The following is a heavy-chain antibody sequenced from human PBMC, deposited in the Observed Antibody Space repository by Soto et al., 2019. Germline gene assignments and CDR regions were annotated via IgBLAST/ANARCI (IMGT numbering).Heavy chain of an antibody. D-gene: IGHD3-10*01. CDR1: GYTFTSYT. V-gene: IGHV1-3*01. CDR2: INAGNGRE. J-gene: IGHJ4*02. CDR3: PRGGGWVGEASFDS. Sequence: QVQLEQSGAEVKKPGASVKVSCKTSGYTFTSYTLHWVRQAPGQGLEWMGWINAGNGREKYSQRFQDRVSLSTDKSATPPCMELGTPRSEGTSVCFCPRGGGWVGEASFDSGGQGTQVTVSS.